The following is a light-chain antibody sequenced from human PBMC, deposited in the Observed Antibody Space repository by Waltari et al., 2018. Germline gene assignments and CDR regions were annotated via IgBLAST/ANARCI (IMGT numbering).Light chain of an antibody. CDR2: GAS. Sequence: EIVFTQSPDTLSLSPWERATLSCRASQSVRNSYLAWYQQKPGQAPRLLIYGASSRATGLPDRFSGSGSGTDFTLTISRLEPEDFAVYYCQDYGSSRTFGQGTKVEIK. V-gene: IGKV3-20*01. CDR3: QDYGSSRT. CDR1: QSVRNSY. J-gene: IGKJ1*01.